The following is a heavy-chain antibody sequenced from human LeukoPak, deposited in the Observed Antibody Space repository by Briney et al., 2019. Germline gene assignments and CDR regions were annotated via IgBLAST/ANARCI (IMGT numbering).Heavy chain of an antibody. V-gene: IGHV4-39*07. CDR2: VYFDGGT. D-gene: IGHD3-16*01. CDR1: GGSVTSGTYH. Sequence: NPSETLSLTCSVSGGSVTSGTYHWGWIRQPPGTGLEWIGSVYFDGGTHYKPSLQSRVTISVDTSKNQFSLRLSSVTAADTALYYCARDHYYDGRGRFDPWGQGTLVTVSS. CDR3: ARDHYYDGRGRFDP. J-gene: IGHJ5*02.